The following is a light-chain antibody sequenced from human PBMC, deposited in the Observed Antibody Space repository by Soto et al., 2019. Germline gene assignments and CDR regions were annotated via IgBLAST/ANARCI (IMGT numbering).Light chain of an antibody. J-gene: IGKJ1*01. V-gene: IGKV1-5*03. Sequence: DIQMTQSPSTLSGSVGDRVTITCRASQTISSWLAWYQQKPGKAPKLLIYKASSLESGVPSRFSGSGSGTEFTLTISSLQPDDFATYYCQQYNSQWTFGQGTTVDI. CDR3: QQYNSQWT. CDR1: QTISSW. CDR2: KAS.